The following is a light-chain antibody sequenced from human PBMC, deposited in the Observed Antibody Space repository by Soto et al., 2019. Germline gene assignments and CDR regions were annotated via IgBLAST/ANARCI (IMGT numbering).Light chain of an antibody. CDR2: AAS. Sequence: AIEMTQSPSSLSVSEGDRVTITCRASQGIRHDLGWYQQKPGKAPELLIYAASILQSGVPSRFSGSGSGTEFTLTISSLQSEDFATYYCHQLKSYPLTFGQGTRLEIK. CDR1: QGIRHD. J-gene: IGKJ5*01. V-gene: IGKV1-6*01. CDR3: HQLKSYPLT.